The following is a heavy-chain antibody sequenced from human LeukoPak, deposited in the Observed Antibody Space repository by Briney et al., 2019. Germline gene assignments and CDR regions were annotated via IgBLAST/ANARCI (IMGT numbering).Heavy chain of an antibody. Sequence: PGGSLRLSCAASGFTFSRFAMSWVRQAPGKGLEWVAGISGSGGSTYYAGSVKDRFTISRDNSKNTVFLQVNTLRAEDTAVYYCAKGQNSASGSYQYNWFDPWGQGTVVTVSS. V-gene: IGHV3-23*01. J-gene: IGHJ5*02. CDR1: GFTFSRFA. CDR2: ISGSGGST. D-gene: IGHD3-10*01. CDR3: AKGQNSASGSYQYNWFDP.